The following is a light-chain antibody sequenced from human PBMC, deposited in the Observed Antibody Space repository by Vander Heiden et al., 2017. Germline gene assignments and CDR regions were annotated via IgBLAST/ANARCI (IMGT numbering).Light chain of an antibody. Sequence: DIPMTQSPSSLSASVGDRVTITCRASRSIISYLNWYQQKPGKAPKLLIYAASSLQSGVPSRFSGSGSGTDFTLTISSLQPEDFATYYCQQSCSIPWTFGQGTKVEIK. CDR2: AAS. V-gene: IGKV1-39*01. CDR3: QQSCSIPWT. CDR1: RSIISY. J-gene: IGKJ1*01.